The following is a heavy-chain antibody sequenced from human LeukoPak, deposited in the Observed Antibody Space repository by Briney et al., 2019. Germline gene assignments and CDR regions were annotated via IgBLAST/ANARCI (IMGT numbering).Heavy chain of an antibody. CDR2: IYYSGST. D-gene: IGHD3-22*01. V-gene: IGHV4-39*01. J-gene: IGHJ4*02. Sequence: SETLSLTCTVSGGSISSSSYYWGWIRQPPGKGLEWIGSIYYSGSTYYNPSLKSRVTISVDTSKNQFSLKLSSVTAADTAVYYCARHPGGYHTFVYWGQGTLVTVSS. CDR1: GGSISSSSYY. CDR3: ARHPGGYHTFVY.